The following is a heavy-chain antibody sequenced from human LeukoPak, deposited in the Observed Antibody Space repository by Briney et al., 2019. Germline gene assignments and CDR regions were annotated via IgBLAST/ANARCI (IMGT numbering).Heavy chain of an antibody. CDR1: GYTLTDHY. CDR2: LNPKSGGT. Sequence: ASVNVSCKAFGYTLTDHYIHWVRQAPGQGLEWMGWLNPKSGGTNYAQNFQGRVTMTRDTSINTAYMDLSRLTFDDTAVYYCARVTANYASWLDHWGQGTLVTVSS. CDR3: ARVTANYASWLDH. D-gene: IGHD2-2*01. J-gene: IGHJ5*02. V-gene: IGHV1-2*02.